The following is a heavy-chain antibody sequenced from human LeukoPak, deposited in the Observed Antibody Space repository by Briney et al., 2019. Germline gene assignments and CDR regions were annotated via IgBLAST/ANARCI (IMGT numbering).Heavy chain of an antibody. CDR3: ARQSTLLRGVTAYFDY. Sequence: SQTLSLTCAISGDSVSSKSAAWNWIRQSPSRGLEWLGRTYYRSKWYDDYAVSVKSRITINPDTSKNQFSLQLNSVTPEDTAEYYCARQSTLLRGVTAYFDYWGQGALVTVSS. V-gene: IGHV6-1*01. CDR1: GDSVSSKSAA. D-gene: IGHD3-10*01. CDR2: TYYRSKWYD. J-gene: IGHJ4*02.